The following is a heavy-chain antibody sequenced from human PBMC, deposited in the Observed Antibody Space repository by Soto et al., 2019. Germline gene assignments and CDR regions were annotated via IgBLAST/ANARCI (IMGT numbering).Heavy chain of an antibody. CDR2: IDPSDSQT. V-gene: IGHV5-10-1*01. CDR1: GYSFAGYW. CDR3: ARQIYDSDTGPNFQYYFDS. D-gene: IGHD3-22*01. J-gene: IGHJ4*02. Sequence: ESLKISCKGSGYSFAGYWITWVRQKPGTGLEWMGRIDPSDSQTYYSPSFRGHVTISVTKSITTVFLQWSSLRASDTAMYYCARQIYDSDTGPNFQYYFDSWGQGTPVTVSS.